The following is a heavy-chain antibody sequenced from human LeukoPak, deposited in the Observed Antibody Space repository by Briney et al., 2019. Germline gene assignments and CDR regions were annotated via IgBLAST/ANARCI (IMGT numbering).Heavy chain of an antibody. J-gene: IGHJ4*02. Sequence: ASVKVSCKVSGYTLTELSMHWVRQAPGKGLEWMGGFDPEDGETIYAQKSQGRVTMTEDTSTDTAYMELSSLRSEDTAVYYCATTFPLTGPFDYWGQGTLVTVSS. CDR3: ATTFPLTGPFDY. CDR1: GYTLTELS. V-gene: IGHV1-24*01. D-gene: IGHD3-16*01. CDR2: FDPEDGET.